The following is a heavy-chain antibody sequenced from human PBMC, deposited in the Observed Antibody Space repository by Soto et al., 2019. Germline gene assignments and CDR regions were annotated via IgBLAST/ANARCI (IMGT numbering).Heavy chain of an antibody. Sequence: SVKVSCKASGGTFSSYAISWVRQAPGQGLEWMGGIIPIFGTANYAQKFQGRVTITVDESTSTAYMELSSLRSEDTAVYYCARGGGHYYYYYGMDVWGQGTTVTVSS. CDR2: IIPIFGTA. CDR1: GGTFSSYA. D-gene: IGHD2-15*01. V-gene: IGHV1-69*13. J-gene: IGHJ6*02. CDR3: ARGGGHYYYYYGMDV.